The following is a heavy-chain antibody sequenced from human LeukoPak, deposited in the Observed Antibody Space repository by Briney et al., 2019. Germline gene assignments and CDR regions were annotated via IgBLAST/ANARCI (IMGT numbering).Heavy chain of an antibody. J-gene: IGHJ4*02. CDR2: IYYSGST. D-gene: IGHD6-19*01. CDR3: ARQHSGWYNFDY. CDR1: GGSISSSSYY. Sequence: SETLSLTCTVSGGSISSSSYYWGWIRQPPGKGLEWIGSIYYSGSTYYNPSLKSRVTISVDTSKSQFSLKLSPVTAADTAVYYCARQHSGWYNFDYWGQGTLVTVSS. V-gene: IGHV4-39*01.